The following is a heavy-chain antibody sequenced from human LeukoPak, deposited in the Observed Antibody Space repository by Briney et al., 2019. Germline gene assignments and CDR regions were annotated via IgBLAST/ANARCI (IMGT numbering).Heavy chain of an antibody. D-gene: IGHD2-8*01. CDR2: IYESGNT. CDR3: ARLEDVVLMMFES. CDR1: GYSISSGHY. Sequence: SETLSLTCSVSGYSISSGHYWGWIRQPPGKGLEWIGTIYESGNTYYNPSLKSRVTISVDTSKNQLYLKVSSVDTAVYYCARLEDVVLMMFESWGQGTLSPSPQ. J-gene: IGHJ4*02. V-gene: IGHV4-38-2*01.